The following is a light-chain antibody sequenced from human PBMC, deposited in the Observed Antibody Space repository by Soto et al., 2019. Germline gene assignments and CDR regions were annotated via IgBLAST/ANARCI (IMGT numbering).Light chain of an antibody. CDR3: QQYGSSSYS. CDR1: QSISSSY. CDR2: AAS. V-gene: IGKV3-20*01. J-gene: IGKJ2*01. Sequence: EIVLTQSPGTLSLSPGERATLSSRASQSISSSYLAWYQQKPGQAPRLLIYAASSRATGIPDRFSGSGSGTDFTLTISRLEPEDFAVYYCQQYGSSSYSFGQGTQLEIK.